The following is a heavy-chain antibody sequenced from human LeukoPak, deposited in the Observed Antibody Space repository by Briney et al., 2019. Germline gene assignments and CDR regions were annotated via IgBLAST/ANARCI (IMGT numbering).Heavy chain of an antibody. Sequence: GGSLRLSCAASGFTFSDYYMSWIRQAPGKGLGWVSYISSSGSTIYYADSVKGRFTISRDNAKNSLYLQMNSLRAEDTAVYYCARHDFWSGYYQYYFDYWGQGTLVTVSS. CDR3: ARHDFWSGYYQYYFDY. J-gene: IGHJ4*02. CDR2: ISSSGSTI. D-gene: IGHD3-3*01. V-gene: IGHV3-11*01. CDR1: GFTFSDYY.